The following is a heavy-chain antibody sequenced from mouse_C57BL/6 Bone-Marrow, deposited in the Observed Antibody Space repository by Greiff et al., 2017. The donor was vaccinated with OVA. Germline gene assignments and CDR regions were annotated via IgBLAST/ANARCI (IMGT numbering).Heavy chain of an antibody. CDR2: ISSGSSTI. Sequence: DVHLVESGGGLVKPGGSLKLSCAASGFTFSDYGMHWVRQAPEKGLEWVAYISSGSSTIYYADTVKGRFTISRDNAKNTLFLQMTSLRSEATAMDYCARYYGYAWFAYWGQGTLVTVSA. V-gene: IGHV5-17*01. CDR3: ARYYGYAWFAY. J-gene: IGHJ3*01. CDR1: GFTFSDYG. D-gene: IGHD2-2*01.